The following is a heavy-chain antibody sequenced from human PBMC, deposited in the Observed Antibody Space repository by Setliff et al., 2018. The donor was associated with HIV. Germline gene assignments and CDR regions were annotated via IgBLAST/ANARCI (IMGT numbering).Heavy chain of an antibody. CDR1: GYIFTSYY. V-gene: IGHV1-46*01. CDR2: INPSGGSI. J-gene: IGHJ4*02. D-gene: IGHD5-12*01. Sequence: ASVKVSCKASGYIFTSYYIHWVRQAPGQGLEWMGIINPSGGSISYAQKFQGRVTMTRDTSTSTVYMELSGLRSEDTAVYYCARGRDGYNYLLREDYWGQGTLVTVSS. CDR3: ARGRDGYNYLLREDY.